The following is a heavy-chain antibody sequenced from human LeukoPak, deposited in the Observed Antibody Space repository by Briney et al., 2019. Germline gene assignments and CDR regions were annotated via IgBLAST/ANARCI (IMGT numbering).Heavy chain of an antibody. J-gene: IGHJ4*02. CDR3: AGGPPNWGYDY. CDR2: MSPNSGDT. Sequence: ASVKVSCKASGGTFSSYAISWVRQAPGQGLEWMGWMSPNSGDTGYAQKFQDRVTMTRNTSISTAYMELSSLRSDDTAVYYCAGGPPNWGYDYWGPGTLVTVSS. D-gene: IGHD7-27*01. V-gene: IGHV1-8*02. CDR1: GGTFSSYA.